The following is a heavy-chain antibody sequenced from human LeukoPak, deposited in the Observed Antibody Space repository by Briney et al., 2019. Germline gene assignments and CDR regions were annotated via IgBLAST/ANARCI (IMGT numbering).Heavy chain of an antibody. CDR3: AKDFNYDSSGYLDY. CDR1: GFTFSSYG. CDR2: ISYDGSNK. V-gene: IGHV3-30*18. D-gene: IGHD3-22*01. J-gene: IGHJ4*02. Sequence: GGSLRLSCAASGFTFSSYGMHWVRQAPGKGLEWVAVISYDGSNKYYADSVKGRFTISRDNSKNTLYLQMNSLRAEDTAVYYCAKDFNYDSSGYLDYWGQGTLVTVSS.